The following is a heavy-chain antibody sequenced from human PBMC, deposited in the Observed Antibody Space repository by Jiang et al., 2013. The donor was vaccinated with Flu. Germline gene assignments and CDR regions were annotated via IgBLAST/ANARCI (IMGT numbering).Heavy chain of an antibody. D-gene: IGHD5-18*01. CDR3: ARDTATATHPFDY. CDR1: GFTFSDYY. J-gene: IGHJ4*02. Sequence: VQLVESGGGLVKPGGSLRLSCAASGFTFSDYYMSWIRQAPGKGLEWVSYISSSSSYTNYADSVKGRFTISRDNAKNSLYLQMNSLRAEDTAVYYCARDTATATHPFDYWGQGTLVTVSS. V-gene: IGHV3-11*06. CDR2: ISSSSSYT.